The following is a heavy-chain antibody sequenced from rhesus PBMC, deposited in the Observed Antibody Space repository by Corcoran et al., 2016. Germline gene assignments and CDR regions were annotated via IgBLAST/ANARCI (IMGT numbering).Heavy chain of an antibody. CDR1: GGSISSSY. CDR2: IYCSGSST. D-gene: IGHD4-29*01. CDR3: ARDPYGSSYFDY. Sequence: QLQLQESGPGLVKPSETLSVTCAVSGGSISSSYWSWIRQAPGKGLWWIRSIYCSGSSTNEYPSLKRRVTRSVDTYKNQLSLHLSSVTTADTAVYYCARDPYGSSYFDYWGQGVLVTVSS. J-gene: IGHJ4*01. V-gene: IGHV4-169*02.